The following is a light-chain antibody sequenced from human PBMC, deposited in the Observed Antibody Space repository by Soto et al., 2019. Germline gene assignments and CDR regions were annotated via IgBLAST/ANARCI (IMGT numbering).Light chain of an antibody. V-gene: IGKV3-20*01. Sequence: EIVLTQSPGNLSLSPGERATLSCRASQSVSSGFLAWYQQKPGQAPRLLMYGASSRATGIPDRFSGTGSATDFTLTISRLEPEDFAVYYCQQYGSSPYTFGLGTKLEIK. CDR1: QSVSSGF. CDR2: GAS. CDR3: QQYGSSPYT. J-gene: IGKJ2*01.